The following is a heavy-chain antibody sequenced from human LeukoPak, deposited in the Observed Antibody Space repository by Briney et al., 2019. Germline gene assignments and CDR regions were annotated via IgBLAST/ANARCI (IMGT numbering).Heavy chain of an antibody. J-gene: IGHJ6*02. V-gene: IGHV3-33*01. CDR1: GFTFSSYG. CDR2: IWYDGSNK. CDR3: ARELYDFWSGCYTPYYYGMDV. D-gene: IGHD3-3*01. Sequence: GGSLRLSCAASGFTFSSYGMHWVRQAPGKGLEWVAVIWYDGSNKYYADSVKGRFTISRDNSKNTLYLQMNSLRAEDTAVYYCARELYDFWSGCYTPYYYGMDVWGQGTTVTVSS.